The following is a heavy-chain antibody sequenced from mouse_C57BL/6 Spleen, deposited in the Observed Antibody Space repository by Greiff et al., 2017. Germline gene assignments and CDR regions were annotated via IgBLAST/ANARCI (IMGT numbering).Heavy chain of an antibody. CDR3: TTCSSHAMDY. CDR2: IDPENGDT. J-gene: IGHJ4*01. V-gene: IGHV14-4*01. CDR1: GFNIKDDY. Sequence: EVQRVESGAELVRPGASVKLSCTASGFNIKDDYMHWVKQRPEQGLEWIGWIDPENGDTEYASKFQGKATITADTSSNTAYLQLSSLTSEDTAVYYSTTCSSHAMDYWGQGTSVTVSS. D-gene: IGHD1-1*01.